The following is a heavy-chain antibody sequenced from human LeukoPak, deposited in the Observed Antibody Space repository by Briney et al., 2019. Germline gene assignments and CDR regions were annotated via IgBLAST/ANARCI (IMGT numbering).Heavy chain of an antibody. CDR1: GGTFSSYS. D-gene: IGHD1-7*01. CDR2: IIPMFNTA. Sequence: SVKVSCKASGGTFSSYSFTWVRQAPGQGLEWMGRIIPMFNTANYAQDFQGRITITADKSASTAYMELITLRSEDTAVYYCAREAKTSNWNSVPYLDYCGQGTLITVSS. CDR3: AREAKTSNWNSVPYLDY. J-gene: IGHJ4*02. V-gene: IGHV1-69*08.